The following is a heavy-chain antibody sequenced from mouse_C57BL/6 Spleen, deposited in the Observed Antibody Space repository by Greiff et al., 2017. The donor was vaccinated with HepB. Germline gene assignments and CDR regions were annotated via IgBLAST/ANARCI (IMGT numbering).Heavy chain of an antibody. Sequence: QVQLQQSGAELVMPGASVKLSCKASGYTFTSYWMHWVKQRPGQGLEWIGEIDPSDSYTNYNQKFKGKSTLTVDKSSSTAYMQLSSLTSEDSAVYYCARYGYYLMDYWGQGTSVTVSS. CDR2: IDPSDSYT. CDR1: GYTFTSYW. CDR3: ARYGYYLMDY. J-gene: IGHJ4*01. V-gene: IGHV1-69*01. D-gene: IGHD2-3*01.